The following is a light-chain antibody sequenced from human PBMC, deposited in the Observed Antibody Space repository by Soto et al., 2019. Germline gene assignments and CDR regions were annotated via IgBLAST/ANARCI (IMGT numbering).Light chain of an antibody. CDR2: GAS. V-gene: IGKV3-15*01. J-gene: IGKJ4*01. Sequence: EIMMTQSPATLSVSPGERAPPSSRASQSFGNSLAWYQQKPGQAPRVLIYGASTGATGIPARFSGSGSGTEFTLTISSLQSEDFAVYYCQQYHNWPLTFGGGTKVEIK. CDR1: QSFGNS. CDR3: QQYHNWPLT.